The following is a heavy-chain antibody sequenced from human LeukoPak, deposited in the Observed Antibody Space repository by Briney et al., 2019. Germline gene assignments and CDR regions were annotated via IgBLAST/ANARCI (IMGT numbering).Heavy chain of an antibody. CDR3: ARSLSSGWYGY. CDR2: INPSGGST. V-gene: IGHV1-46*01. D-gene: IGHD6-19*01. Sequence: ASVKVSCKASGYTFTSYYMHWVRQAPGQGLEWMGIINPSGGSTSYAQKFQGRVTTTRDMSTSTVYMELSSLRSEDTAVYYCARSLSSGWYGYWGQGTLVTVSS. CDR1: GYTFTSYY. J-gene: IGHJ4*02.